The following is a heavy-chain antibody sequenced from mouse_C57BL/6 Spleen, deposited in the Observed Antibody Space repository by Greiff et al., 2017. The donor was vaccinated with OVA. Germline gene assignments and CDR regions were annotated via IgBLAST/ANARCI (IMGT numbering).Heavy chain of an antibody. CDR1: GFSLTSYG. V-gene: IGHV2-2*01. J-gene: IGHJ4*01. CDR2: IWSGGGT. CDR3: ARKGSYWDGAMDY. D-gene: IGHD4-1*01. Sequence: QVQLEESGPGLVQPSQSLSITCTVSGFSLTSYGVHWVRQSPGKGLEWLGVIWSGGGTDYNAAFISGLSISEDNAKSQVFFKMNSLQAEDTAIYYCARKGSYWDGAMDYWGQGTSVTVSS.